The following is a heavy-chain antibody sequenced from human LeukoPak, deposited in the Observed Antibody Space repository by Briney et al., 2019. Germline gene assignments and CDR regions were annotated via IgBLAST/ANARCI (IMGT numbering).Heavy chain of an antibody. CDR1: GYTLISYS. CDR2: ISPYSGNT. V-gene: IGHV1-18*01. D-gene: IGHD3-9*01. CDR3: GREPRYRPIDY. J-gene: IGHJ4*02. Sequence: GASVKVSCKASGYTLISYSLTWVRQAPGQGLEWMGWISPYSGNTNYAENFQDGVTLTTDTSTGTAYMELRSLRSDDTAVYYCGREPRYRPIDYWGQGTLVTVSS.